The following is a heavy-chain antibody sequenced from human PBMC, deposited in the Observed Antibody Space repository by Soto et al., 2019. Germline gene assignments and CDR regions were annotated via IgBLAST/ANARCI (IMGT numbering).Heavy chain of an antibody. CDR1: GFTVSSYE. CDR2: ISSSGSTI. D-gene: IGHD6-25*01. J-gene: IGHJ6*02. CDR3: ARDHKGGYFYYGMDV. V-gene: IGHV3-48*03. Sequence: PGWSLRLASAASGFTVSSYEMNWVCQAPGKGLEGVAYISSSGSTIYYADSVKGRFTISRDNAKNSLYLQMNSLRAEDTAVYYCARDHKGGYFYYGMDVWGQGTTVTVSS.